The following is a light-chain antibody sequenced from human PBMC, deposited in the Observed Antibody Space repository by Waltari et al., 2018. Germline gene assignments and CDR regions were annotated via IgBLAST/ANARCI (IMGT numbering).Light chain of an antibody. V-gene: IGKV4-1*01. CDR3: QQCYSTPYT. J-gene: IGKJ2*01. Sequence: DIVMTQSPDSLAVSLGERVTINCRSSQNLLYNSDNKNYLAWFQQKPGQPPKLRIYWASTRESGVPDLFSGSGSGTEFTLTISSLQAADVAVYYCQQCYSTPYTFGQGTKLEIK. CDR2: WAS. CDR1: QNLLYNSDNKNY.